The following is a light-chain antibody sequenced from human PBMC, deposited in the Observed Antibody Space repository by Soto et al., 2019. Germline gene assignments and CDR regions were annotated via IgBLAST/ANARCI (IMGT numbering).Light chain of an antibody. J-gene: IGLJ3*02. Sequence: QSVLTQPPSAYGTPGQRVTISCSGSSSNIGSNTVSWYQQLPGKAPKLLIYSNNQRPSGVPDRFAGSKSGTSASLAISGLQPEDEAEYYCAVWDDSLNAVVFGGGTKLTV. CDR3: AVWDDSLNAVV. CDR2: SNN. CDR1: SSNIGSNT. V-gene: IGLV1-44*01.